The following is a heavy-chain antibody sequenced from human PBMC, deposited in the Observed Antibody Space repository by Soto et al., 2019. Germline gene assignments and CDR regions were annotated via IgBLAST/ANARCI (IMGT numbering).Heavy chain of an antibody. CDR2: ISYDGSNK. J-gene: IGHJ6*02. Sequence: QVQLVESGGGVVQPGRSLRLSCAASGFTFSSYGMHWVRQAPGKGLEWVAVISYDGSNKYYADSVKGRFTISRDNSKNTRYLQMNSLRAEDTAVYYCAKDLTVGGVIVSNGMDVRGQGTTVTVSS. D-gene: IGHD3-16*02. CDR1: GFTFSSYG. CDR3: AKDLTVGGVIVSNGMDV. V-gene: IGHV3-30*18.